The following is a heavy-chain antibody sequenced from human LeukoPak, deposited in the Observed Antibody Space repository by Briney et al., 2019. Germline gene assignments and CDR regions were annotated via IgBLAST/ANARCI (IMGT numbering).Heavy chain of an antibody. CDR3: ARLMGPPDY. CDR2: ISTYNDNP. CDR1: GYTFSKYD. J-gene: IGHJ4*02. Sequence: GASVKVSCKASGYTFSKYDITWVRQAPGQGLECMGWISTYNDNPNYAQKFQGRVTTTTDTSTSTAYLDLRSLRSDDTAVYFCARLMGPPDYWGQGTRVTVSS. V-gene: IGHV1-18*01. D-gene: IGHD2-8*01.